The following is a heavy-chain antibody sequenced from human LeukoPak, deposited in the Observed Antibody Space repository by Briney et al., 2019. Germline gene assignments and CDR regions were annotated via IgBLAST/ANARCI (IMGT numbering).Heavy chain of an antibody. CDR2: IHDSGST. D-gene: IGHD1-26*01. V-gene: IGHV4-59*12. Sequence: PSETLSLTCTVSGGSISGYYWSWIRQRPGKGLECIGYIHDSGSTNYNPSLKSRVTISVDTSKNQCSLKLSSVTAADTAVYYCAREWELRLDYWGQGTLVPVSS. CDR3: AREWELRLDY. CDR1: GGSISGYY. J-gene: IGHJ4*02.